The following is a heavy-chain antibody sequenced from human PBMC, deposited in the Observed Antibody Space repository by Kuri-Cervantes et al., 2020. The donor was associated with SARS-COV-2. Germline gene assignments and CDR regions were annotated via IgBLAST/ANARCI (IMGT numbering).Heavy chain of an antibody. D-gene: IGHD3-3*01. CDR2: IIPLCGTA. V-gene: IGHV1-69*06. CDR3: AGSRSSTSFGVVVNYHYVIDV. CDR1: GGTFSSYS. J-gene: IGHJ6*02. Sequence: SVKVSCKASGGTFSSYSISWVRQPPGQGLEWMGGIIPLCGTANYAQKFQGRVTIPADKSTCTAYMELSSLRSEDTAVYYCAGSRSSTSFGVVVNYHYVIDVWGQGTRVTVSS.